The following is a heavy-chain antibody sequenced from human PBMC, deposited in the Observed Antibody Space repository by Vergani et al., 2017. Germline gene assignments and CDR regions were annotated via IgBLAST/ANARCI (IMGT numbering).Heavy chain of an antibody. CDR3: ARVMRSGSYSPTDY. D-gene: IGHD1-26*01. J-gene: IGHJ4*02. CDR2: INWNGGST. Sequence: EVQLVESGGGVVRPGFTFDDYGMSWVRQAPGKGLEWVSGINWNGGSTGYADSVKGRFTISRDNAKNSLYLQMNSLRAEDTALYYCARVMRSGSYSPTDYWGQGTLVTVSS. V-gene: IGHV3-20*03. CDR1: FTFDDYG.